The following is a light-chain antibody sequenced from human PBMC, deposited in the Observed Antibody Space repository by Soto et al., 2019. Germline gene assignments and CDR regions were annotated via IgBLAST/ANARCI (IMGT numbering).Light chain of an antibody. V-gene: IGKV1-5*01. CDR2: DAS. Sequence: DIQMTQSPSTLSASVGDRVTITCRASQSISSWLAWYQQKPGKAPKLLIYDASSLESGVPSRFSGSGSGTEFTLTISSPQPDDFATYYCQQYNSYSGGFTFGPGTKVDIK. J-gene: IGKJ3*01. CDR3: QQYNSYSGGFT. CDR1: QSISSW.